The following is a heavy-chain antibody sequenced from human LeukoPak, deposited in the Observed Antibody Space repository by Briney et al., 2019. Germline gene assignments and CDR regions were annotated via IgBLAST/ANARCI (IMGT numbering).Heavy chain of an antibody. D-gene: IGHD3-10*01. Sequence: GGSLRLSCVASGFTFSNYWMTWVRQAPGKGLEWVANLKQDGTEKYYVDSVKGRFTISRDNAKNSLYLQMNSLRAEDTAVYYCRYGSGIYSFDYRGQGTLVTVSS. CDR3: RYGSGIYSFDY. CDR2: LKQDGTEK. J-gene: IGHJ4*02. CDR1: GFTFSNYW. V-gene: IGHV3-7*02.